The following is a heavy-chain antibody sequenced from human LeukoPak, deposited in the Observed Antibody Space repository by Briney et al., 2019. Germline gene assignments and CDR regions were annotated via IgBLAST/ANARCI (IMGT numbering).Heavy chain of an antibody. D-gene: IGHD3-10*01. CDR3: ARQYGSGRVGAFDI. Sequence: ASVKVSCKASGYTFTGYYMHWVRQAPGQGLEWMGWINPNSGGTNYAQKFQGRVTMTRDTSISTAYMELSRLRSDDTAAYYCARQYGSGRVGAFDIWGQGTMVTVSS. CDR2: INPNSGGT. CDR1: GYTFTGYY. J-gene: IGHJ3*02. V-gene: IGHV1-2*02.